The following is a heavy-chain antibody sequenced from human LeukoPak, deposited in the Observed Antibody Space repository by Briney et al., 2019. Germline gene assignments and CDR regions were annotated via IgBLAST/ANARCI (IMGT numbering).Heavy chain of an antibody. V-gene: IGHV3-23*01. CDR2: ISGSGGST. CDR3: AKDSEVVVTAIVDY. D-gene: IGHD2-21*02. Sequence: GGSLRLSCAASGFTFSSYAMSWVRQAPGKGLEWVSAISGSGGSTYYADSVKGRFTISRDNSKNTLYLRMSSLRAEDTAVYYCAKDSEVVVTAIVDYWGQGTLVTVSS. J-gene: IGHJ4*02. CDR1: GFTFSSYA.